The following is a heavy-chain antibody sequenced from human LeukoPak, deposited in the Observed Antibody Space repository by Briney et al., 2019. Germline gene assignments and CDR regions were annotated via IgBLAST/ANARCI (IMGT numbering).Heavy chain of an antibody. V-gene: IGHV3-30*18. Sequence: PGGSLRLSCAASGFTFSSYGMHWVRQAPGKGLEWVAVISYDGSNKYYADSVKGRFTISRDNSKNTLYLQMNSLRAEDTAVYYCAKAGDYGVSLDYWGQGTLVTVPS. D-gene: IGHD4-17*01. J-gene: IGHJ4*02. CDR2: ISYDGSNK. CDR1: GFTFSSYG. CDR3: AKAGDYGVSLDY.